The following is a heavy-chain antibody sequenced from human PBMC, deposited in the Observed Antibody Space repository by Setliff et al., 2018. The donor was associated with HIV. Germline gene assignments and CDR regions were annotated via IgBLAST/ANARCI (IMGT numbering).Heavy chain of an antibody. Sequence: PSETLSLTCTVSGGSISSSGYYWGWIRQPPGKGLEWIGNMYYRGSTYYNPSLKSRVIISVDTSKNHFSLKLSSVTAADTAVYYCARDRFTWNYGKNYMDVWGTGTTVTVSS. CDR2: MYYRGST. CDR1: GGSISSSGYY. D-gene: IGHD1-7*01. CDR3: ARDRFTWNYGKNYMDV. J-gene: IGHJ6*03. V-gene: IGHV4-39*02.